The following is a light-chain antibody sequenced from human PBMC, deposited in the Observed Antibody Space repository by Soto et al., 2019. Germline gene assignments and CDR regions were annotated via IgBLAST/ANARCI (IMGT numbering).Light chain of an antibody. Sequence: EIVLTQSPGTLSLSPGERATFSCRASQSVSSGYLAWYQQKPGQAPRLLIYGASSRATGIPDRFSGSGSGTEFTLTISRLQSEDFAVYYCQQYNSWPPWTFGQGTKVDIK. V-gene: IGKV3-20*01. J-gene: IGKJ1*01. CDR2: GAS. CDR1: QSVSSGY. CDR3: QQYNSWPPWT.